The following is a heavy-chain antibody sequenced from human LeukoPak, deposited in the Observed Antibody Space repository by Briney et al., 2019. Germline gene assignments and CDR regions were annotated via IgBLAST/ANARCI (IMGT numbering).Heavy chain of an antibody. CDR1: GASITSGSYY. Sequence: SETLSLTCTVSGASITSGSYYWSWIRQPAGKGLEWIGRIYTSGSTYYNPSLKSRVTISVDTSKNQFSLKLSSVTAADTAVYYCARKEYYGSGSIDYWGQGTLVTVSS. D-gene: IGHD3-10*01. CDR2: IYTSGST. CDR3: ARKEYYGSGSIDY. V-gene: IGHV4-61*02. J-gene: IGHJ4*02.